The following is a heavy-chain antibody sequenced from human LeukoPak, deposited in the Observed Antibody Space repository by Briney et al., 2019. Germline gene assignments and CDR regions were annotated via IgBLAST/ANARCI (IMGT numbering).Heavy chain of an antibody. J-gene: IGHJ4*02. CDR1: GFTFSSYA. CDR3: AKDLSYSSYYFDY. CDR2: ISGSGGST. D-gene: IGHD1-26*01. Sequence: PGGSLRLSCAASGFTFSSYAMSWVRQAPGKGLEWVSAISGSGGSTYYTDSVKGRFTISRDNSKNTLYLQMNSLRAEDTAVYYCAKDLSYSSYYFDYWGQGTLVTVSS. V-gene: IGHV3-23*01.